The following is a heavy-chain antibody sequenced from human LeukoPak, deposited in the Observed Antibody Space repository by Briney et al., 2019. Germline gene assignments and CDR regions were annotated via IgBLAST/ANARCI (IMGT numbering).Heavy chain of an antibody. J-gene: IGHJ4*02. V-gene: IGHV4-4*07. CDR1: GGSFSGYY. Sequence: SETLSLTCAVYGGSFSGYYWSWIRQPAGKGLEWIGRIYTSGSTNYNPSLKSRVTMSVDTSKNQFSLKLSSVTAADTAVYYCARDCGGDCYGVFDYWGQGTLVTVSS. D-gene: IGHD2-21*01. CDR3: ARDCGGDCYGVFDY. CDR2: IYTSGST.